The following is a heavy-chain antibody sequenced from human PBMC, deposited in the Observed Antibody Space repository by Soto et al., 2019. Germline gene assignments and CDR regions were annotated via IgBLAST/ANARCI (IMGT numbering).Heavy chain of an antibody. D-gene: IGHD6-13*01. CDR3: ASQQLAYYYYGMDV. Sequence: GASVKVSCKASGYTFTGYYMHWVRQAPGQGLEWMGWINPNSGGTNYAQKFQGRVTMTRDTSISTAYMELSRLRSDDTAVYYCASQQLAYYYYGMDVWGQGXTVTVYS. V-gene: IGHV1-2*02. CDR1: GYTFTGYY. CDR2: INPNSGGT. J-gene: IGHJ6*02.